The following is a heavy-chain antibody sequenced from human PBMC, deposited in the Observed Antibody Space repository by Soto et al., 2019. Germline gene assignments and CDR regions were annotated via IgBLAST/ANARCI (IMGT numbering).Heavy chain of an antibody. CDR2: ISYDGTNK. V-gene: IGHV3-30*18. J-gene: IGHJ4*02. Sequence: GGSLRLSCAASGFTFRNFGMHWVRQAPGKGLEWVAVISYDGTNKYYADSVKGRFTISRDNSKNTLYLQINSLRAEDTAVYYCAKAVPPFVVVTASDYWGQGTLVTVSS. D-gene: IGHD2-21*02. CDR1: GFTFRNFG. CDR3: AKAVPPFVVVTASDY.